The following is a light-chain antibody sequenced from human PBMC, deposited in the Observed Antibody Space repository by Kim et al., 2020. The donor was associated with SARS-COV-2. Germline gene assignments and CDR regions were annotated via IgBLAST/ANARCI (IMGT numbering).Light chain of an antibody. CDR1: QSVSPS. CDR2: KAS. V-gene: IGKV1-5*03. CDR3: QHYSTDSPIS. Sequence: ASVGDRVTISCCASQSVSPSLAWYQQRPGKAPKLLIYKASTLESGVPSRFSGSGSRTEFTLTISSLQTDDFATYYCQHYSTDSPISVGQVTKLEI. J-gene: IGKJ2*03.